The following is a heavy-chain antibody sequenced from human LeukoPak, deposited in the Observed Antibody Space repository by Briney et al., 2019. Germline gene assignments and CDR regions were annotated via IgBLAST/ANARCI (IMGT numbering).Heavy chain of an antibody. CDR2: INHSGST. CDR1: GGSFSGYY. D-gene: IGHD2-8*01. CDR3: ARSLRRQYCTNGVCSNSGC. J-gene: IGHJ1*01. Sequence: PSETLSLTCAVYGGSFSGYYWSWIRQPPGKGLEWIGEINHSGSTNYNPSLKSRVTISVDTSKNQFSLKLSSVTAADTAVYYCARSLRRQYCTNGVCSNSGCWGQGTLVTVSS. V-gene: IGHV4-34*01.